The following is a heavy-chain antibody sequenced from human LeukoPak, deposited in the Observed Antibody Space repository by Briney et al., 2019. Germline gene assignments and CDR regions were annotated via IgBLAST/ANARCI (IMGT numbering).Heavy chain of an antibody. CDR1: GYTFTSYY. J-gene: IGHJ5*02. CDR3: ARAENYYDSSGYPFDP. CDR2: INPSGGST. V-gene: IGHV1-46*01. Sequence: ASVKVSCKASGYTFTSYYMHWVRQAPGQGLEWMGIINPSGGSTSYAQKFQGRVTMTRDTSTSTVYMELSSLRSEDTAVYCCARAENYYDSSGYPFDPWGQGTLVTVSS. D-gene: IGHD3-22*01.